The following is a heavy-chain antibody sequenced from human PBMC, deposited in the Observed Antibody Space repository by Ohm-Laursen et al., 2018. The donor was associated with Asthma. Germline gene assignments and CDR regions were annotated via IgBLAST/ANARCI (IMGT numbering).Heavy chain of an antibody. CDR2: IYYSWST. J-gene: IGHJ5*02. CDR3: ARNPSRVKIRNWFDP. CDR1: GASITSAPYY. Sequence: SQTLSLTCTASGASITSAPYYWNWIRQHPGKGLEWIGYIYYSWSTYYNPSLESRVTISLDSSKNQFSLKLSSVTAADTAVYYCARNPSRVKIRNWFDPWGQGTLVTVSS. D-gene: IGHD1-14*01. V-gene: IGHV4-31*03.